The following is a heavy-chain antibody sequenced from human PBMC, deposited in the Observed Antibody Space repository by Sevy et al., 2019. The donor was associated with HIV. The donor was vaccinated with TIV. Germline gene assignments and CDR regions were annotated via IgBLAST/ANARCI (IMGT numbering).Heavy chain of an antibody. CDR1: GGSISSGSYY. V-gene: IGHV4-61*02. Sequence: SETLSLTCTVSGGSISSGSYYWTWIRQPAGKGLEWIGRIYTSGNTNYHPSLKSRVTMSLDTSKNQFSLKLSSVTAADTAVYYCARDGFRVGALWGQGTLVTVSS. J-gene: IGHJ4*02. CDR2: IYTSGNT. D-gene: IGHD1-26*01. CDR3: ARDGFRVGAL.